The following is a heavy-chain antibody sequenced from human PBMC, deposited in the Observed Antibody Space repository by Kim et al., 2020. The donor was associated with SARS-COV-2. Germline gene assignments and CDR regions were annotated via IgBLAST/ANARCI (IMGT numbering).Heavy chain of an antibody. V-gene: IGHV4-59*01. Sequence: SETLSLTCTVSGGSISSYYWSWIRQPPGKGLEWIGYIYYSGSTNYNPSLKSRVTISVDTSKNQFPLKLSSMTAADTAVYYCASGVILGSGSDYLFDYWG. J-gene: IGHJ4*01. CDR1: GGSISSYY. CDR2: IYYSGST. D-gene: IGHD3-10*01. CDR3: ASGVILGSGSDYLFDY.